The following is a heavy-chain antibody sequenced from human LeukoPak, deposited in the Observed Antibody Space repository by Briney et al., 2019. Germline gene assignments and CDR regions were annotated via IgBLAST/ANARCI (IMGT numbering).Heavy chain of an antibody. CDR1: GFTFSSYG. D-gene: IGHD2-15*01. Sequence: GGSLRLSCAASGFTFSSYGMSWVRQAPGKGLEWVSFIYSGGKTHSSDSVKGRFTISRDNSKNTLYLQMSSLRAEDTAIYYCARRAGEYSHPYDYWGQGTLVTVS. CDR3: ARRAGEYSHPYDY. J-gene: IGHJ4*02. CDR2: IYSGGKT. V-gene: IGHV3-23*05.